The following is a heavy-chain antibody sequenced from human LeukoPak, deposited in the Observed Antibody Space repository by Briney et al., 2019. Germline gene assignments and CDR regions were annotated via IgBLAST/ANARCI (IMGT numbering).Heavy chain of an antibody. CDR1: GFTFSSYW. J-gene: IGHJ3*02. CDR3: ALTIAAADAFDI. Sequence: GGSLRLSCAASGFTFSSYWMSWVRQAPGKGLEWVANIKQDGSEKYYVDSVKGRFTISRDNAKNSLHLQMNSLRAEDTAVYYCALTIAAADAFDIWGQGTMVTVSS. CDR2: IKQDGSEK. V-gene: IGHV3-7*01. D-gene: IGHD6-25*01.